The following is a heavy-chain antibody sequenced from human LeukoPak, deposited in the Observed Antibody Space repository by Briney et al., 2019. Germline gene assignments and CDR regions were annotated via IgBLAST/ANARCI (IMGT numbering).Heavy chain of an antibody. D-gene: IGHD4-11*01. V-gene: IGHV4-39*01. Sequence: SETLSLTCTVSGGSISSSSYFWGWIRQPPGKGLEWLGSIYYSGSTSYNTSLKSRVNISVDTSKNQFSLQLSSVTAADTAVYCCARLPLNYAIDYWGPGTLVTVSS. J-gene: IGHJ4*02. CDR2: IYYSGST. CDR1: GGSISSSSYF. CDR3: ARLPLNYAIDY.